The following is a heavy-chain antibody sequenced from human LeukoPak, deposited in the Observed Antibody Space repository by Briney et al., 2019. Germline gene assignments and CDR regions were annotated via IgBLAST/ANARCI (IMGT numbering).Heavy chain of an antibody. CDR2: ISAYNGNT. J-gene: IGHJ4*02. D-gene: IGHD4-17*01. V-gene: IGHV1-18*01. CDR3: ARTIDYGDSEVLDY. Sequence: GASVKVSCKASGYTFSSYGVSWVRQAPGQGLEWMGWISAYNGNTNYAQKVQGRVTMTTDTSTSTAYMELRSLRSDDTAVYYCARTIDYGDSEVLDYWGQGTLVTVSS. CDR1: GYTFSSYG.